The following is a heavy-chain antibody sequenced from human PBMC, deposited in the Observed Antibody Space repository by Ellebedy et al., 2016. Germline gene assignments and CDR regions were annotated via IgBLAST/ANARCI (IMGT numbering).Heavy chain of an antibody. J-gene: IGHJ6*02. D-gene: IGHD5-24*01. CDR1: GFTFSSYA. CDR2: ISYDGSNK. V-gene: IGHV3-30-3*01. Sequence: GGSLRLXXAASGFTFSSYAMHWVRQAPGKGLEWVAVISYDGSNKYYADSVKGRFTISRDNSKNTLYLQMNSLRAEDTAVYYCASRGGMDVWGQGTTVTVSS. CDR3: ASRGGMDV.